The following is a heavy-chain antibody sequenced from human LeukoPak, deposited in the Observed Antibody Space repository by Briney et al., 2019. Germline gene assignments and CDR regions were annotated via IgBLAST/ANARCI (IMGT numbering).Heavy chain of an antibody. CDR3: ARDRSVAGLCDY. J-gene: IGHJ4*02. CDR1: GFTFSTYW. V-gene: IGHV3-7*01. CDR2: INQDGSEK. D-gene: IGHD6-19*01. Sequence: GGSLRLSCAASGFTFSTYWVTWVRQAPGKGLEWVAHINQDGSEKYYVDSVKGRFTISRDNAKNSLYLQMNSLRVEDTAVYYCARDRSVAGLCDYWGQGTLVTVSS.